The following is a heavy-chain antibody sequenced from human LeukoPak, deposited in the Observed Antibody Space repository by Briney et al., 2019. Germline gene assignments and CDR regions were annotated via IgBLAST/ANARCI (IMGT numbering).Heavy chain of an antibody. D-gene: IGHD5-12*01. CDR2: ISAYNGNT. CDR3: AREGSATIPFDY. V-gene: IGHV1-18*01. CDR1: GYTFNTYG. J-gene: IGHJ4*02. Sequence: ASVRVSCKASGYTFNTYGISWVRQAPGQGLEWMGWISAYNGNTNYAQKLQGRVTMTTDTSTSTAYMELRSLRSDDTAVYYCAREGSATIPFDYWGQGTLVTVSS.